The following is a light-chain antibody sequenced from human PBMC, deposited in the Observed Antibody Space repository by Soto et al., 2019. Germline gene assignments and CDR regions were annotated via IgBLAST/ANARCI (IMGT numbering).Light chain of an antibody. J-gene: IGKJ2*01. CDR3: QQRYNWPHT. V-gene: IGKV3-11*01. Sequence: EIVLTQSPATLSLSPGERATLSCRASQSVSIYLAWYRQKPGQAPGLLIYDSSSRATGIAARFSGSGSGTDITLTISSLEPEDSAVYYCQQRYNWPHTFGQGTKLEIK. CDR1: QSVSIY. CDR2: DSS.